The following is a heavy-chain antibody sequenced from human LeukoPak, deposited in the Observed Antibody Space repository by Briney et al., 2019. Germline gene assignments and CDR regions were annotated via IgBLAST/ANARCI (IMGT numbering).Heavy chain of an antibody. Sequence: SETLSLTCTVSGGSISSSSYYWGWIRQPPGKGLEWFGSIYYSGSTDYNPSLKSRVTISVDTSKNQFSLRLSSVTATDTAVYYCARRLHRNSENYFDYWGQGTLVTVSS. CDR1: GGSISSSSYY. D-gene: IGHD4-23*01. V-gene: IGHV4-39*07. CDR2: IYYSGST. J-gene: IGHJ4*02. CDR3: ARRLHRNSENYFDY.